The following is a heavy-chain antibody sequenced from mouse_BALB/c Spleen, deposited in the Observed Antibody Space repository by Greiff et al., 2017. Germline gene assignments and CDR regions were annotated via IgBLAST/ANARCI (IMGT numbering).Heavy chain of an antibody. CDR2: ISSGGSYT. Sequence: EVMLVESGGGLVKPGGSLKLSCAASGFTFSSYAMSWVRQSPEKRLEWVAEISSGGSYTYYPDTVTGRFTISRDNAKNTLYLEMSSLRSEDTAMYYCARGLGRGFAYWGQGTLVTVSA. CDR3: ARGLGRGFAY. V-gene: IGHV5-9-4*01. J-gene: IGHJ3*01. D-gene: IGHD4-1*01. CDR1: GFTFSSYA.